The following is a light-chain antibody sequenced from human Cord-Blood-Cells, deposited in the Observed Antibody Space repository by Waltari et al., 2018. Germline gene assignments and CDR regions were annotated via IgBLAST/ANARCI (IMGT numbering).Light chain of an antibody. CDR1: PSLPHSNGYNY. CDR3: MQALQTPWT. CDR2: LGA. J-gene: IGKJ1*01. Sequence: DIVMTQSPLSLPVTTGAPASISCMARPSLPHSNGYNYLDWYLQKPGESPQLLLYLGANGASGGPDRVSGSGSGTDFTLKISRVEAEDVGVYYCMQALQTPWTFGQGTKVEIK. V-gene: IGKV2-28*01.